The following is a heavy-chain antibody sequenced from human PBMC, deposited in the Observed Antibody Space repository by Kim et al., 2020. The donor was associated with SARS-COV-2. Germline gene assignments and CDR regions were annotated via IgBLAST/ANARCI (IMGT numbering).Heavy chain of an antibody. CDR3: ARGNRIAAAGPPFDY. J-gene: IGHJ4*02. D-gene: IGHD6-13*01. Sequence: DSVKGRLTIPRDNAKNSLYLQMNSLRAEDTALYYCARGNRIAAAGPPFDYWGQGTLVTVSS. V-gene: IGHV3-20*03.